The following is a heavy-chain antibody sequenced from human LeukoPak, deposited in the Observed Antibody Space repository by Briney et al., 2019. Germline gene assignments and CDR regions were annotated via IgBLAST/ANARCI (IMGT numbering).Heavy chain of an antibody. D-gene: IGHD2-2*01. J-gene: IGHJ4*02. Sequence: GASVKVSCKASGGTFSSYAISWVRQAPGQGLEWMGGIIPIFGTASYAQKFQGRVTITTDESTSTAYMELNSLRSEDTAVYYCARDVDCSSTSCYHYFDYWGQGTLVTVSS. V-gene: IGHV1-69*05. CDR1: GGTFSSYA. CDR3: ARDVDCSSTSCYHYFDY. CDR2: IIPIFGTA.